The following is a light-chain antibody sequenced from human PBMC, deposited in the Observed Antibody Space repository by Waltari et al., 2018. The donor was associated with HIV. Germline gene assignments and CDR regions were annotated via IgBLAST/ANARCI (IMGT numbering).Light chain of an antibody. CDR1: RSLLSSSDNKNY. CDR2: SAS. V-gene: IGKV4-1*01. Sequence: DFVMTQSPHSLAVSLGDMATFTCKSSRSLLSSSDNKNYLAWYQKKPGQPPKLLISSASNRESGVPDRFSGSGSGTDFTLTISSLQPEDVAVYYCQQYYGAPQTFGQGTKVEIK. CDR3: QQYYGAPQT. J-gene: IGKJ2*01.